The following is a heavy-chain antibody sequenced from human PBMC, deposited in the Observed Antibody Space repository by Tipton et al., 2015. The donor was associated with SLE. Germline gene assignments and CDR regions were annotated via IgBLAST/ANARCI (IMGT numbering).Heavy chain of an antibody. D-gene: IGHD3-10*01. Sequence: LRLSCTVSGGSISSYYWSWLRQPPGKGLEWIGYIYYSGSTNYNPSLKSRVTISVDTSKNQFSLKLSSVTAADTAVYYCARDTGPMVCAYWGQGTLVPVSS. CDR1: GGSISSYY. J-gene: IGHJ4*02. CDR2: IYYSGST. V-gene: IGHV4-59*01. CDR3: ARDTGPMVCAY.